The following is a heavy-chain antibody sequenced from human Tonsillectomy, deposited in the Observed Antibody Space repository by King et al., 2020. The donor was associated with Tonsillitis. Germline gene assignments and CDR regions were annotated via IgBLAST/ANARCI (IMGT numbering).Heavy chain of an antibody. J-gene: IGHJ2*01. Sequence: VQLQESGPGLVKPSETLSLTCTVSGGSISSYYWSWIRQPPGKGLEWIGYIYYSGSTNYNPSLKSRVTISVDTSKNQFSLKLSSVTAADTAVYYCARDPYSNYWYFDLWGSGTLVTVSS. CDR2: IYYSGST. V-gene: IGHV4-59*01. D-gene: IGHD4-11*01. CDR3: ARDPYSNYWYFDL. CDR1: GGSISSYY.